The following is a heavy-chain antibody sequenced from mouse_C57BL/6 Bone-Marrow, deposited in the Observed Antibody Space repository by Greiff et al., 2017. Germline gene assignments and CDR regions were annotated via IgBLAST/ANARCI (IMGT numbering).Heavy chain of an antibody. CDR3: ARDYYYGSSYYAMDY. CDR2: ISDGGSYT. Sequence: DVKLVESGGGLVKPGGSLKLSCAASGFTFSSYAMSWVRQTPEKRLEWVATISDGGSYTYYPDNVKGRFTLSRENAKNNLYLQMSHLKSEDTARYYCARDYYYGSSYYAMDYWGQGTSVTVPS. V-gene: IGHV5-4*01. CDR1: GFTFSSYA. J-gene: IGHJ4*01. D-gene: IGHD1-1*01.